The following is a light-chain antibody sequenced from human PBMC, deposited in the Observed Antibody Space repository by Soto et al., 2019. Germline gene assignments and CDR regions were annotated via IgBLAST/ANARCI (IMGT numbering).Light chain of an antibody. J-gene: IGKJ1*01. Sequence: DIQMTQSPSTLSASVGDRVTITCRASQSITDWLAWYQQKPGKAPKFLIYKASNLEGVFPSRFSGSGSGTEFTLTISSVQPDDFATYYCQYWDDYSWTFGQGTKVEIK. CDR2: KAS. V-gene: IGKV1-5*03. CDR1: QSITDW. CDR3: QYWDDYSWT.